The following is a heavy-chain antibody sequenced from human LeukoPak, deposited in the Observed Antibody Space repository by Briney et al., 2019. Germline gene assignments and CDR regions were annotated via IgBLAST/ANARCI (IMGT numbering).Heavy chain of an antibody. CDR2: INPNSGGT. CDR3: ARDLDWGSRGFDY. D-gene: IGHD3/OR15-3a*01. J-gene: IGHJ4*02. V-gene: IGHV1-2*02. CDR1: GHTFTGYF. Sequence: ASVKVSCRASGHTFTGYFMHWVRQAPGQGLEWMGWINPNSGGTNYAQKFQGRVTMTRDTSISTAYMELSRLRSDDTAVYYCARDLDWGSRGFDYWGQGTLVTVSS.